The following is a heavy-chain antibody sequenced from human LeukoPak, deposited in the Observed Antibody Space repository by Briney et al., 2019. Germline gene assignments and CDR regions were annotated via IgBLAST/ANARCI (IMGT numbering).Heavy chain of an antibody. V-gene: IGHV1-8*03. CDR2: MNPNSGNT. Sequence: ASVKVSCKASGYTFTSYDINWVRQATGQGLEWMGWMNPNSGNTGYAQKFQGRVTITRNTSISTAYMELSRLRSDDTAVYYCARFTGSGWTSDYWGQGTLVTVSS. D-gene: IGHD6-19*01. J-gene: IGHJ4*02. CDR1: GYTFTSYD. CDR3: ARFTGSGWTSDY.